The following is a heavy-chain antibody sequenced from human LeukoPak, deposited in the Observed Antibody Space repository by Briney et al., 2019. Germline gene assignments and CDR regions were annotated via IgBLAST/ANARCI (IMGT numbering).Heavy chain of an antibody. CDR2: IRSSTTYV. Sequence: PGGSLRLSCAASGFTFSNYNMNWVRQAPGKGLEWASSIRSSTTYVYYADSVKGRFTISRDNAKNSLYLQMNSLRAEDTAVYYCARGLNRNIDYWGQGTLVTVSS. D-gene: IGHD3-3*01. V-gene: IGHV3-21*01. CDR3: ARGLNRNIDY. J-gene: IGHJ4*02. CDR1: GFTFSNYN.